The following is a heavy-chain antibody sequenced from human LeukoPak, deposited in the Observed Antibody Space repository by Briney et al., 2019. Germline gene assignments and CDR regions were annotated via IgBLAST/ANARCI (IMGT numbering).Heavy chain of an antibody. CDR2: ISSSSSTI. CDR1: GFTFSSHW. J-gene: IGHJ4*02. Sequence: GGSLRLSCAASGFTFSSHWMHWVRQAPGKGLEWVSFISSSSSTIYYADSVKGRFTISRDNGKKSLYLQMNSLRAEDTAVYYCARVVGSYYGYFDYWGQGTLVTVSS. CDR3: ARVVGSYYGYFDY. V-gene: IGHV3-48*01. D-gene: IGHD1-26*01.